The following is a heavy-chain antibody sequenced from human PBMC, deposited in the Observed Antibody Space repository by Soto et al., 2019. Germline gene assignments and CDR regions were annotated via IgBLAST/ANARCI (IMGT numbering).Heavy chain of an antibody. V-gene: IGHV6-1*01. CDR3: ARDIVVVPAAIWYYYYGMDV. CDR2: TYYRSKWYN. Sequence: SQTLSLTCAISGDSVSSNSAAWNWIRQSPSRGLEWLGRTYYRSKWYNDYAVSVKSRITINPDTSKNQFSLQLNSVTPEDTAVYYCARDIVVVPAAIWYYYYGMDVWGQGTTVTVSS. CDR1: GDSVSSNSAA. J-gene: IGHJ6*02. D-gene: IGHD2-2*01.